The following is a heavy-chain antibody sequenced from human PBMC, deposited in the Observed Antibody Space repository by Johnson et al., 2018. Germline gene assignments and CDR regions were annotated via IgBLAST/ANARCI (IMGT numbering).Heavy chain of an antibody. Sequence: QVQLVESGGGVVQPGRSLRLSCAASGFTFSKYGMHWVRQAPGKGLECVAVISNDGNNKYYGDSVKGRFPISRDNSKKTLFLQMNSLRSEDTAVYFCAKDGRGYSYGYNYHYYTDVWGKGTTVTVSS. CDR1: GFTFSKYG. CDR3: AKDGRGYSYGYNYHYYTDV. J-gene: IGHJ6*03. CDR2: ISNDGNNK. V-gene: IGHV3-30*18. D-gene: IGHD5-18*01.